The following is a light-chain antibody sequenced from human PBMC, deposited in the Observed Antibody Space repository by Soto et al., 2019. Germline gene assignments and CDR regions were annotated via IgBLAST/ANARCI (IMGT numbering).Light chain of an antibody. V-gene: IGLV2-14*01. CDR3: SSYTSSSTYV. J-gene: IGLJ1*01. Sequence: QSALTQPASVSGSPGQSITISCTGTSSDVGGYNYVSWYQQHPGKAPKLMIYDVSDRPSGVSNRFSGSKSGNTASLTFSGLQAVDEADYYCSSYTSSSTYVFGTGTKVTVL. CDR1: SSDVGGYNY. CDR2: DVS.